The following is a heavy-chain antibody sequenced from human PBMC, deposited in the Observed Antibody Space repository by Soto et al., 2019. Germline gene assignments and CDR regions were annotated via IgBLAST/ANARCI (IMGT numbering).Heavy chain of an antibody. Sequence: LRLSCAASGFTFSSYSMNWISQAPGKGLEWVSSISSSSYIYYADSVKGRFTISRDNAKNSLYLQMNSLRAEDTAVYYCARVVVTAFDAFDIWGQGTMVTVSS. D-gene: IGHD2-21*02. CDR2: ISSSSYI. CDR1: GFTFSSYS. CDR3: ARVVVTAFDAFDI. V-gene: IGHV3-21*01. J-gene: IGHJ3*02.